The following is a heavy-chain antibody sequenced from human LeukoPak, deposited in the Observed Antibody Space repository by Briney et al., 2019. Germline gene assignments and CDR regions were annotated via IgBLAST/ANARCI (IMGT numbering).Heavy chain of an antibody. CDR1: GFTFSSYA. D-gene: IGHD1/OR15-1a*01. CDR2: ISYDGSNK. Sequence: PGGSLRLSCAASGFTFSSYAMHWVRQAPGKGLEWVAVISYDGSNKYYADSVKGRFTISRDNSKNTLYLRMNSLRAEDTAVYYCASSQQTFDYWGQGTLVTVSS. J-gene: IGHJ4*02. CDR3: ASSQQTFDY. V-gene: IGHV3-30*04.